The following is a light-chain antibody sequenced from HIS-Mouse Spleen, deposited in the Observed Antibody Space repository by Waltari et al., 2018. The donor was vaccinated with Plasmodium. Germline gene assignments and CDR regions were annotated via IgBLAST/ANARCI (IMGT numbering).Light chain of an antibody. V-gene: IGLV3-19*01. J-gene: IGLJ2*01. CDR1: SLRSSY. Sequence: SSELTQDPSVSVSLGQTVRITCQGDSLRSSYASWYQQKPGQAPVLVIYGKNNRPPGIPDRFSGSSSGNTASLTITVAQAEDEADYYCNSRDSSGNHLGVVFGGGTKLTVL. CDR2: GKN. CDR3: NSRDSSGNHLGVV.